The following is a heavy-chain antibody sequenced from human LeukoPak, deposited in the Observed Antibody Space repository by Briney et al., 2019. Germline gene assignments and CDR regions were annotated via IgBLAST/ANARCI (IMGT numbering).Heavy chain of an antibody. CDR1: GGSISSHY. J-gene: IGHJ5*02. D-gene: IGHD3-22*01. CDR2: IYYSGST. CDR3: ARGKRTTMNRYGFDP. V-gene: IGHV4-59*11. Sequence: PSETLSLTCTVSGGSISSHYWSWIRQPPGKGLEWIGYIYYSGSTYYNPSLKSRVTISVDTSKNQFSLKLSSVTAADTAVYYCARGKRTTMNRYGFDPWGQGTLVTVSS.